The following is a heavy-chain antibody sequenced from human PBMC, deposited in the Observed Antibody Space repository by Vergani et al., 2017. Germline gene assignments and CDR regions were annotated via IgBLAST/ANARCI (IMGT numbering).Heavy chain of an antibody. Sequence: QVKLQESGPGLLKPSQTLSLTCTVSGESIRSGSYYWSWIRQPAGKGPEWIGHIHTGGSTVLNPSLKSRVSISVDTSKSQFSLTLNSVTVSDTAVYYCARSRPYCTSGSCPAIWGQGTLVTVSS. V-gene: IGHV4-61*02. CDR3: ARSRPYCTSGSCPAI. J-gene: IGHJ4*02. CDR2: IHTGGST. D-gene: IGHD2-15*01. CDR1: GESIRSGSYY.